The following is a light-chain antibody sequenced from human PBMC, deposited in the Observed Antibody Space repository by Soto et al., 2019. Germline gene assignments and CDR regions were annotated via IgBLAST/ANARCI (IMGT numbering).Light chain of an antibody. CDR1: SSNIGAGYD. Sequence: QSVLTQPPSVSGAPGQRVTISCTGTSSNIGAGYDVHWYQQSPGTAPKLVIYNNNSRPSGVPDRFSGSKSGTSGSLAITGLQAEDEADYYCQSYDGSLTGVIFGGGTKLTVL. CDR3: QSYDGSLTGVI. CDR2: NNN. V-gene: IGLV1-40*01. J-gene: IGLJ2*01.